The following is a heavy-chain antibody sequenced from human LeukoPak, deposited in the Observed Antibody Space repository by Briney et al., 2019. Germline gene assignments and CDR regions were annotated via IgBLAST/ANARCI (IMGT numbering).Heavy chain of an antibody. Sequence: ASVKVSCKASAYTFTSYYMLSMRQAPGPGLKGLGIINPSGGSTSYAQKFQGRVTMTRDMSTSTVYMDLSSLRSEDTAVYYCARHLVAPPGYWGQGTLVTVSS. V-gene: IGHV1-46*01. J-gene: IGHJ4*02. CDR1: AYTFTSYY. CDR3: ARHLVAPPGY. CDR2: INPSGGST. D-gene: IGHD2-15*01.